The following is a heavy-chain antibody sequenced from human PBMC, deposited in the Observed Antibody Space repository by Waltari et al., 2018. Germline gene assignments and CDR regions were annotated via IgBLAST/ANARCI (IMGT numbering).Heavy chain of an antibody. D-gene: IGHD5-12*01. CDR2: IYHSGST. CDR3: ARLGYSGYDYGY. Sequence: QVQLQESGPGLVKPSETLSLTCAVSGYSISSGYYWGWIRQPPGKGLEWIGSIYHSGSTYYNPSLKSRVTISVDTSKNQCSLKLSSVTAADTAVYYCARLGYSGYDYGYWGQGTLVTVSS. V-gene: IGHV4-38-2*01. J-gene: IGHJ4*02. CDR1: GYSISSGYY.